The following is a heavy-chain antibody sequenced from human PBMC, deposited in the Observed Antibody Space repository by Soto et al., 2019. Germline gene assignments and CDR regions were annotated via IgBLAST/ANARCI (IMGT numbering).Heavy chain of an antibody. CDR3: ARSKRNDGFADGLDI. D-gene: IGHD1-1*01. CDR1: GDTFSSYS. V-gene: IGHV1-69*08. J-gene: IGHJ3*02. Sequence: QVQLVQSGAEVKKPGSSVKVSCKASGDTFSSYSINWVRQAPGQGLEWMGRFIPLLDTANYSQNFQGSVTITADKSTNTAYWGMNSLRSEDTAVYCGARSKRNDGFADGLDIWGQWTRVTGYS. CDR2: FIPLLDTA.